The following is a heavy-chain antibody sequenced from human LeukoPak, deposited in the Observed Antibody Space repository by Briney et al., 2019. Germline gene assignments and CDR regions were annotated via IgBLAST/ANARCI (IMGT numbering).Heavy chain of an antibody. Sequence: PGGSLRLSCAASGFTFSTYAMSWVRHAPGKGLEWISCFDLSGTTYYADSVKGRFTISRDNAENSLFLQMNTLRAEDTAVYYCARGAGPYGDYRDYWGQGTLVTVSS. CDR1: GFTFSTYA. V-gene: IGHV3-48*01. CDR2: FDLSGTT. CDR3: ARGAGPYGDYRDY. J-gene: IGHJ4*02. D-gene: IGHD4-17*01.